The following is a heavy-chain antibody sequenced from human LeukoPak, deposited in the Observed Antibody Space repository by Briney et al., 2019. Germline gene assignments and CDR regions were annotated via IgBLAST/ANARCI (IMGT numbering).Heavy chain of an antibody. Sequence: GGSLRLSCAASGFTVSSNYMSWARQAPGKGLEWVSVIYSGGSTYYADSVKGRFTISRDNSKNTLYLQMNSLRAEDTAVYYCARDPVGDAFDIWGQGTMVTVSS. CDR3: ARDPVGDAFDI. CDR1: GFTVSSNY. CDR2: IYSGGST. V-gene: IGHV3-66*02. J-gene: IGHJ3*02.